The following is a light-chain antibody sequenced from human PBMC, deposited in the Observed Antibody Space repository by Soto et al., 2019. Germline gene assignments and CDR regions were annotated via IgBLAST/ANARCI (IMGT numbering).Light chain of an antibody. Sequence: DIQMTQSPSSLSASLVDRCXXTCRASQSISSYLNWYQQKPGKAPKLLIYAASSLQSGVPSRFSGSGSGTDFTLTISSLQPEDFATYYCQQSYSTPRTFGPGTKVDIK. CDR2: AAS. J-gene: IGKJ3*01. V-gene: IGKV1-39*01. CDR1: QSISSY. CDR3: QQSYSTPRT.